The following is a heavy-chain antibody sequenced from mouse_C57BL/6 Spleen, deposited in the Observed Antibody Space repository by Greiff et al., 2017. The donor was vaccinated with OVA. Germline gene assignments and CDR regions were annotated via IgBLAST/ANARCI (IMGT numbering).Heavy chain of an antibody. CDR2: IAPSDSYP. V-gene: IGHV1-50*01. J-gene: IGHJ2*01. CDR1: GFTFTSYW. CDR3: ASPMTTGLGD. D-gene: IGHD1-1*01. Sequence: QVQLQQSGAELVKPGASVTLSCQASGFTFTSYWMQWVKQRPGQGLEWIGEIAPSDSYPNYNRKFTGKATLTVDTSSSPAYMQLSSLTSEDSAVYYCASPMTTGLGDWGQGTTLTVSS.